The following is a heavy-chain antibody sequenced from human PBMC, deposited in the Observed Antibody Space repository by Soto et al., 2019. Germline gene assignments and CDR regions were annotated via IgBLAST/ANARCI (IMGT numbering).Heavy chain of an antibody. Sequence: GGSLRLSCAPCGFTFGTYSMNGVRQAPGKGLEWVSSISTTSSYIYYADSVRGRFTISRDNAKNSLYLQMNSLRAEDTAVYYCAREMEGGDACLFDLWGRGTLATVSS. CDR3: AREMEGGDACLFDL. D-gene: IGHD2-21*02. CDR2: ISTTSSYI. J-gene: IGHJ2*01. V-gene: IGHV3-21*01. CDR1: GFTFGTYS.